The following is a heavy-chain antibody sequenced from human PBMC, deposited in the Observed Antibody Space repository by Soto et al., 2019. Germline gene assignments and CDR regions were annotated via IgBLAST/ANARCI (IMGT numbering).Heavy chain of an antibody. Sequence: ASVKVSCKASGYTFTGYGISWVRQAPGQGLEWMGWISAYNGNTNYAQKLQGRVTMTTDTSTSTAYMELRSLRSDDTAVYYCARDMAYDFWSGYRGGSWFDPWGQGTLVTVSS. D-gene: IGHD3-3*01. V-gene: IGHV1-18*01. CDR3: ARDMAYDFWSGYRGGSWFDP. CDR2: ISAYNGNT. CDR1: GYTFTGYG. J-gene: IGHJ5*02.